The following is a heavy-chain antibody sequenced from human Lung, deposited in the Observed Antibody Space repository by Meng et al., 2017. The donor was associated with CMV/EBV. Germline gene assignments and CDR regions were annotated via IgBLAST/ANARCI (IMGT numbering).Heavy chain of an antibody. Sequence: GGSXRLXXEASGFTFSNYGMHWVRQAPGKGLEWVAYIRFDGTQTYYSDSVKGRFAIFRDNSKNTLYLQMHSLTTEDTAMFYCAKVAESTTSPYNYFGAWGQGXLVTFSS. D-gene: IGHD1-1*01. CDR1: GFTFSNYG. CDR2: IRFDGTQT. V-gene: IGHV3-30*02. CDR3: AKVAESTTSPYNYFGA. J-gene: IGHJ5*02.